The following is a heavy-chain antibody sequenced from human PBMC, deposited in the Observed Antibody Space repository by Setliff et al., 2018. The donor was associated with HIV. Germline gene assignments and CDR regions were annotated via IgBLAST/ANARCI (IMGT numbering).Heavy chain of an antibody. Sequence: SETLSLTCGVSGGSISDSKYYWSWIRQPPGKGLEFIGSVHYNEKTYYSPSLKGRVTISVDTSKNQFSLNLTSVTAADTAVYYCARLSGGMVPNYWGQGTLVTVSS. V-gene: IGHV4-39*01. D-gene: IGHD3-10*01. CDR1: GGSISDSKYY. CDR2: VHYNEKT. J-gene: IGHJ4*02. CDR3: ARLSGGMVPNY.